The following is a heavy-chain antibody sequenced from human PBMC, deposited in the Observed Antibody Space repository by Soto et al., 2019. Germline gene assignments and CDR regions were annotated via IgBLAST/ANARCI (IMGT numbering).Heavy chain of an antibody. J-gene: IGHJ4*02. D-gene: IGHD3-10*01. CDR1: GFTFSVYR. CDR2: ISDSSDYI. Sequence: EVQLVESGGGLVKPGGSLRLSCTASGFTFSVYRMNWVRQAPGKGLEWVSFISDSSDYIYYADSVKGRFTISRDNAKHSLYLQMNSPRAEDTAVYYCAREGSISMVRGVWSPDWGQGTLVTVSS. CDR3: AREGSISMVRGVWSPD. V-gene: IGHV3-21*01.